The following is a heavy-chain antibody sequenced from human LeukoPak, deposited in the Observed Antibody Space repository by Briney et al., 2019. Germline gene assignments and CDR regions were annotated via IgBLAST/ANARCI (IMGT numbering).Heavy chain of an antibody. CDR2: IYYSGST. Sequence: SETLSLACTVSGGSISSYYWSWIRQPPGKGLEWIGYIYYSGSTNYNPSLKSRVTISVDTSKNQFSLKLSSVTAADTAVYYCARLPEKGPVQHWGQGTLVTVSS. CDR1: GGSISSYY. V-gene: IGHV4-59*01. J-gene: IGHJ1*01. CDR3: ARLPEKGPVQH.